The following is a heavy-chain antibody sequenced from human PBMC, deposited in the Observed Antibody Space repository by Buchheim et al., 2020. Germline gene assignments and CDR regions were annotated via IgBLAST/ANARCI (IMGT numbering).Heavy chain of an antibody. CDR1: GFTFSSYA. V-gene: IGHV3-30-3*01. CDR3: ARVFHYGDYLYYYYGMDV. CDR2: ISYDGSNK. D-gene: IGHD4-17*01. J-gene: IGHJ6*02. Sequence: QVQLVESGGGVVQPGRSLRLSCAASGFTFSSYAMHWVRQAPGKGLEWVAVISYDGSNKYYADSVKGRFTISRDNSKNTLYLQMNSLRAEDTAVYYYARVFHYGDYLYYYYGMDVWGQGTT.